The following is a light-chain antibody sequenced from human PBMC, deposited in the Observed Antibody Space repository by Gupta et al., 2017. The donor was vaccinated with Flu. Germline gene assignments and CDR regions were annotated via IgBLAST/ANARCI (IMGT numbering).Light chain of an antibody. V-gene: IGLV2-23*01. CDR1: SSDFENYKF. J-gene: IGLJ3*02. CDR2: EGS. CDR3: CSYAGGSTL. Sequence: QSALTQPASVSGSPGQSITISCTGTSSDFENYKFVSWYRQHPGKGPKLIIYEGSKRPLGVSNRFSGSKSGNTASRTISGLQAEDEAYYYCCSYAGGSTLFGGGTKLTVL.